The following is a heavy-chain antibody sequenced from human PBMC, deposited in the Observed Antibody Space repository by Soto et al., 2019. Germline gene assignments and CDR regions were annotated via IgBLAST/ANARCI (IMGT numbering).Heavy chain of an antibody. CDR2: MNPNSGNT. V-gene: IGHV1-8*02. CDR1: GYTFTSYD. Sequence: ASLKVSCKASGYTFTSYDINWVRQATGQGLEWMGWMNPNSGNTGYAQKFQGRVTMTRNTSISTAYMELSSLRSEDTAVYYCARVPDIVVVPAASGSDYWGQGTLVTVSS. CDR3: ARVPDIVVVPAASGSDY. J-gene: IGHJ4*02. D-gene: IGHD2-2*01.